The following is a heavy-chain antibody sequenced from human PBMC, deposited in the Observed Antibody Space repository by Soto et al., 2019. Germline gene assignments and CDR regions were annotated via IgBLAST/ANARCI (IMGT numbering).Heavy chain of an antibody. CDR3: ASHGLRAARRDYYYYGMDV. CDR2: IIPIFGTA. D-gene: IGHD6-6*01. V-gene: IGHV1-69*12. Sequence: QVQLVQSGAEVKKPGSSVKVSCKASGDTFSSYAISWVRQAPGQGLEWMGGIIPIFGTANYAQKFQGRVTITADESTSTAYMELSSLRSEDTAVYYCASHGLRAARRDYYYYGMDVWGQGTTVTVSS. CDR1: GDTFSSYA. J-gene: IGHJ6*02.